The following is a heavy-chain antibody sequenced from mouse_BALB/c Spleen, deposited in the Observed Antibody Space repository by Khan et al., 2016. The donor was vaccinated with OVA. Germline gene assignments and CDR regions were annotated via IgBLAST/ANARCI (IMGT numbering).Heavy chain of an antibody. CDR3: ARRGLLWYFDY. CDR2: INHSTGYT. J-gene: IGHJ2*01. V-gene: IGHV1-7*01. D-gene: IGHD3-3*01. CDR1: GYTFINYW. Sequence: QVQLQQSGAELAKPGASVKMSCKASGYTFINYWILWVKQRPGQGLEWIGYINHSTGYTEYNHNFKDKATLTADKSSRTAYMQLRILTPEDSAVYYRARRGLLWYFDYWGGGSTLAVAS.